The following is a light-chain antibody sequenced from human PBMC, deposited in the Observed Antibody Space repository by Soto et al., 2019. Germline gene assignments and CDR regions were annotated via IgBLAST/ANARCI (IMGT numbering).Light chain of an antibody. CDR3: SLYTSISTYV. Sequence: QSVLTQPPSVSGCRGQSVTISCTGISRDIRSYNRVSWYQQPPCTAPKLMIYEFNNRPSGVPDPFSGSTSGNTASLTISGLQAEDEADYYCSLYTSISTYVFGTGTRSPS. CDR1: SRDIRSYNR. J-gene: IGLJ1*01. V-gene: IGLV2-18*01. CDR2: EFN.